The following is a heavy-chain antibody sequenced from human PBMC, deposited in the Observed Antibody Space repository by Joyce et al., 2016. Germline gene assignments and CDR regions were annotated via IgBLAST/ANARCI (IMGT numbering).Heavy chain of an antibody. CDR2: IYSGGST. V-gene: IGHV3-53*01. Sequence: EVQLVESGGGLIQPGGSLRLSCAAPGFTVVGNYVSWVRQAPGKGLEWVSVIYSGGSTYYADSVKGRFTISRDNSKNTLDLQMNSLRAEDTAVYYCASQYQHRYYYYGMDVWGQGTTVTVSS. CDR1: GFTVVGNY. J-gene: IGHJ6*02. CDR3: ASQYQHRYYYYGMDV. D-gene: IGHD3-3*02.